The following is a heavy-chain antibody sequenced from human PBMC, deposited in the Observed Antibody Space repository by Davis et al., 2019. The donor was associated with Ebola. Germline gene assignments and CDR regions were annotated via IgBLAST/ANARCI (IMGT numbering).Heavy chain of an antibody. CDR3: ARGLGVDGYHPIDY. J-gene: IGHJ4*02. CDR1: GYTFTSYG. CDR2: ISVGNGDT. V-gene: IGHV1-3*01. D-gene: IGHD5-24*01. Sequence: ASVKVSCKASGYTFTSYGISWVRQAPGQTLEWMGCISVGNGDTKYSRKFQDRVTITRDTSASTAYMELSSLRSEDTAVYYCARGLGVDGYHPIDYWGQGTLVTVSS.